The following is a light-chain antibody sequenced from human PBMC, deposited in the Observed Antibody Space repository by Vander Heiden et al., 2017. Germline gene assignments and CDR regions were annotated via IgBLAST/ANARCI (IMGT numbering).Light chain of an antibody. CDR2: AA. Sequence: EIVLTHSPGTLSLSLGERATLSCRASQSVRSGYLAWYQQKPGQAPRLLIYAAFRATGIPDRFSGSGSGTDFTLTISRLETEDFAVYFCQQYGSSPYTFGQGTKLEIK. J-gene: IGKJ2*01. CDR1: QSVRSGY. CDR3: QQYGSSPYT. V-gene: IGKV3-20*01.